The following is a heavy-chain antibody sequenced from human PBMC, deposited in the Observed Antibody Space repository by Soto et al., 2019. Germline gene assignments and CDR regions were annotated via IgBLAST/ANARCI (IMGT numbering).Heavy chain of an antibody. J-gene: IGHJ6*02. D-gene: IGHD4-17*01. Sequence: GSLRLSCAASGFTFSSYGMHWVRQAPGKGLEWVAVIWYDGSNKYYADSVKGRFTISRDNSKNTLYLQMNSLRAEDTAVYYCARDLPYGDYAAIMDVWGQGTTVTVSS. CDR3: ARDLPYGDYAAIMDV. CDR1: GFTFSSYG. CDR2: IWYDGSNK. V-gene: IGHV3-33*01.